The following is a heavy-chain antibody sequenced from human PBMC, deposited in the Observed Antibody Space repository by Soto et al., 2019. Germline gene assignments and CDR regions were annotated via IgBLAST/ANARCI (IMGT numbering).Heavy chain of an antibody. D-gene: IGHD6-19*01. CDR2: ISAYNGNT. V-gene: IGHV1-18*01. Sequence: GASVKVSCKASGYTFTSYGISWVRQAPGQGLEWMGWISAYNGNTNYAQKLQGRVTMTTDTSTSTAYMELRSLRSDDTAVYYCARGRIRERYSSGWYWTGDWFDPWGQGTLVTVSS. J-gene: IGHJ5*02. CDR3: ARGRIRERYSSGWYWTGDWFDP. CDR1: GYTFTSYG.